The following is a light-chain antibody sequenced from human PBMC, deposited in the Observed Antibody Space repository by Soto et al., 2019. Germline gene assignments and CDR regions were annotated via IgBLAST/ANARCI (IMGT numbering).Light chain of an antibody. V-gene: IGKV1-39*01. J-gene: IGKJ4*01. CDR1: QSSNNY. CDR3: QQTYSNPPA. CDR2: GAS. Sequence: DIQLTQSPSSLSASIGARVTITCRASQSSNNYLNWYQQKPGKAPKVLISGASSFRSGFPSRFSGSGSGTQFTLTISTLQLEDFATYYCQQTYSNPPAFGGGTKVEIK.